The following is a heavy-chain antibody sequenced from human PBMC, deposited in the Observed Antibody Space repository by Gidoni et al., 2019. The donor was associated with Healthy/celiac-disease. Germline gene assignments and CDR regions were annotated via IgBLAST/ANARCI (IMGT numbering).Heavy chain of an antibody. J-gene: IGHJ4*02. CDR2: ISSSSSYI. V-gene: IGHV3-21*01. Sequence: EVQLVESGGGLVKPGGSLRLSCAASGCTFSSYSMNWVRQAPGKGLEWVSSISSSSSYIYYADSVKGRFTISRDNAKNSLYLQMNSLRAEDTAVYYCARDSGRAAAGTVTYFDYWGQGTLVTVSS. D-gene: IGHD6-13*01. CDR1: GCTFSSYS. CDR3: ARDSGRAAAGTVTYFDY.